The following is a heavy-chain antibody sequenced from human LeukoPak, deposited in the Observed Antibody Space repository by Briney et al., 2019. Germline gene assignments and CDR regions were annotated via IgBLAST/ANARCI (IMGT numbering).Heavy chain of an antibody. J-gene: IGHJ4*02. CDR3: VSFYETY. CDR1: GFTFSSYA. V-gene: IGHV3-23*01. Sequence: GGSLRLSCAASGFTFSSYAMSWVRQAPGKGLEWVSVISGSGGNTYYADSVKGRFTISKDNAKNTVYLQMNNLRAEDTAVYYCVSFYETYWGRGTLVTVSS. D-gene: IGHD2-2*01. CDR2: ISGSGGNT.